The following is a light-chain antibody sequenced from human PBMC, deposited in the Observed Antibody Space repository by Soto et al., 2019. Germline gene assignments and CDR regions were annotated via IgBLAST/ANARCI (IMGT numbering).Light chain of an antibody. Sequence: DIVLTQSPGTLSLSPGERGTLSCSASQTVSGNYLAWYQHRPGQAPRLLIYGASSRASGIPDRFSGSGSGTDFTLTIRRLEPEDFAVYYCQQYAISPYTFGQGARLDIK. CDR3: QQYAISPYT. CDR2: GAS. J-gene: IGKJ2*01. V-gene: IGKV3-20*01. CDR1: QTVSGNY.